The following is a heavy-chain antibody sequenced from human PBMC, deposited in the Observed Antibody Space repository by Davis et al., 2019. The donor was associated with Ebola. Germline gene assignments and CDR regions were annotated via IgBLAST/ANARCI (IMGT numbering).Heavy chain of an antibody. D-gene: IGHD1-26*01. CDR3: AREELGADRVFDY. CDR2: ISSSSTNI. J-gene: IGHJ4*02. CDR1: GFRFSTYT. V-gene: IGHV3-48*01. Sequence: GGSLRLSCVASGFRFSTYTMNWVSQAPGKGLEWISYISSSSTNIFYADSVKGRFSISRDNSKHTLFLQMSSLRAEDTAVYYCAREELGADRVFDYWGQGTLVSVSS.